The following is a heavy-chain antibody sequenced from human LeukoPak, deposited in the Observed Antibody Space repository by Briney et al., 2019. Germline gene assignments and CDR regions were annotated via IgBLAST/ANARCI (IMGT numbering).Heavy chain of an antibody. Sequence: PGGSLRLSCAASGFTFSSYTMNWVRQAPGKGLEWVSHISPSGSTYYADSVKGRFTISRDNAKTSLYLQMNSPRAEDTAVYYCARLGPTPFDYWGQGTLVTVSS. D-gene: IGHD3-16*01. CDR1: GFTFSSYT. CDR3: ARLGPTPFDY. J-gene: IGHJ4*02. V-gene: IGHV3-48*01. CDR2: ISPSGST.